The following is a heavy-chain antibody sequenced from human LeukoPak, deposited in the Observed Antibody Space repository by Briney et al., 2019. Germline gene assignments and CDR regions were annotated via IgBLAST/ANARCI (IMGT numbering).Heavy chain of an antibody. D-gene: IGHD6-19*01. CDR2: INKSGGGT. CDR1: GFTFSSYD. Sequence: GGSLRLSCAASGFTFSSYDISWVRQALGKGLEWVSGINKSGGGTYYADSVKGRFTMSRDNSKNTLFLQMNSLRAEDTAVYYCAKVTWSSSGSDYWGQGTLVTVSS. V-gene: IGHV3-23*01. CDR3: AKVTWSSSGSDY. J-gene: IGHJ4*02.